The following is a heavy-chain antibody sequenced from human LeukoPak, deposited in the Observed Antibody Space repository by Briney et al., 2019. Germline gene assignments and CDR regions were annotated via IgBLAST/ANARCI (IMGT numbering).Heavy chain of an antibody. Sequence: GGSLRLSCAASGFTFSSYAMHWVRQAPGQGLEWVAVISYDGSNKYYADSVKGRFTISRDNSKNTLYLQMNSLRAEDTAVYYCASTPITGTTPRVLTGFGYGMDVWGQGTTVTVSS. V-gene: IGHV3-30-3*01. J-gene: IGHJ6*02. CDR3: ASTPITGTTPRVLTGFGYGMDV. CDR1: GFTFSSYA. CDR2: ISYDGSNK. D-gene: IGHD1-7*01.